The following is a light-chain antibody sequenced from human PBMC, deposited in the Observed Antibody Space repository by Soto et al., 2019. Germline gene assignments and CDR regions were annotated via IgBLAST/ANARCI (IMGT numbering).Light chain of an antibody. V-gene: IGKV3-20*01. Sequence: EIVLTQSPATLSLSPGERATLSCRASQSLSSGYLAWYQQKPGQAPRLLLYGASRRATGIPDRFSGSGSGTDFTPTISRLEPEDFAVYYCQQCGSQSPPWTFGQGTKVEIK. CDR1: QSLSSGY. CDR2: GAS. J-gene: IGKJ1*01. CDR3: QQCGSQSPPWT.